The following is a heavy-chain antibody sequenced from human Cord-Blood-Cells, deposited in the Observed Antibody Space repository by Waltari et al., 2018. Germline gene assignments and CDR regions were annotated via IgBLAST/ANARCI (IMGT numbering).Heavy chain of an antibody. D-gene: IGHD3-3*01. V-gene: IGHV1-69*06. J-gene: IGHJ4*02. Sequence: QVQLVQSGAEVKKPGSSVKVSCKASGGTVSSYAISWVRQAPGQGLEWMGGIIPIFGTANYAQKFQGRVTITADKSTSTAYMELSSLRSEDTAVYYCAVTIFGVVINPSFDYWSQGTLVTVSS. CDR1: GGTVSSYA. CDR2: IIPIFGTA. CDR3: AVTIFGVVINPSFDY.